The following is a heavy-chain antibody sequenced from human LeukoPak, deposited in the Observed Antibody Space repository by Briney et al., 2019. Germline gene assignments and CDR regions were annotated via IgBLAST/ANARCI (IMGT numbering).Heavy chain of an antibody. Sequence: TGGSLRLSCAASGFTFSSYSMNWIRQAPGKGLEWVSFISSSGSSIYYADSVKGRFTISRDNAKNSLYLQMNSLRAEDTAVYYRARVPATKVIDYWGQGTLVTVSS. CDR3: ARVPATKVIDY. D-gene: IGHD2-2*01. CDR2: ISSSGSSI. J-gene: IGHJ4*02. CDR1: GFTFSSYS. V-gene: IGHV3-48*01.